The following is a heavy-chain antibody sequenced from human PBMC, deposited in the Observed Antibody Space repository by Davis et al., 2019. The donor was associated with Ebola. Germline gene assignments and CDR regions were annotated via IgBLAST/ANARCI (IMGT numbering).Heavy chain of an antibody. V-gene: IGHV3-23*01. D-gene: IGHD1-26*01. CDR1: GFTFSNYA. CDR3: AKQRGVGAIDYDY. J-gene: IGHJ4*02. CDR2: ISDSGINT. Sequence: GESLKISCAASGFTFSNYAMSWVRQAPGTGLEWVSGISDSGINTHYADSVKGRFTTFRDNPKNTLYLQMNSLRADDTAVYYCAKQRGVGAIDYDYWGRGTVVTVSS.